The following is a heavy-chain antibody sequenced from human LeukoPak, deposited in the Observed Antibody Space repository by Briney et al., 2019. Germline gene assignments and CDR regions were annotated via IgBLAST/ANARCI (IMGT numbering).Heavy chain of an antibody. CDR1: GYTFTSYG. D-gene: IGHD3-22*01. J-gene: IGHJ5*02. V-gene: IGHV1-18*01. CDR2: ISAYNGNT. Sequence: ASVKVSCKASGYTFTSYGISWVRQAPGQGLEWMGWISAYNGNTNYAQKLQGRVTMTTDTSTSTAYMELRSLRSDDTAVYYCAREELDDSSGYRFDPWGQGTLVTVSS. CDR3: AREELDDSSGYRFDP.